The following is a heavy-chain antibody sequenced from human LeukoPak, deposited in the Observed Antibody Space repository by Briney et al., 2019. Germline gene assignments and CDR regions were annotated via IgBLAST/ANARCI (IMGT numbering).Heavy chain of an antibody. CDR3: ARSYCGGDCYLPYYFDY. J-gene: IGHJ4*02. CDR2: IYYSGST. Sequence: PSETLSLTCTVSGGSISSYYWSWIRQPPGKGLEWIGYIYYSGSTNYNPSLKSRVTISVDTSKNQFSLKLSSATAADTAVYYCARSYCGGDCYLPYYFDYWGQGTLVTVSS. CDR1: GGSISSYY. D-gene: IGHD2-21*02. V-gene: IGHV4-59*08.